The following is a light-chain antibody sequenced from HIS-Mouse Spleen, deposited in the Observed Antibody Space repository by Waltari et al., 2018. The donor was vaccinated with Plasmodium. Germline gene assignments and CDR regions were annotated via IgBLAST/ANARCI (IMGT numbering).Light chain of an antibody. V-gene: IGKV3-15*01. CDR2: GAS. CDR3: QQYNNWSFT. Sequence: EIVMTQSPATLSVSPGERATLSCRASQSVSSNLAWYQKKPGQAPRLLIYGASTRATGIPARFSGSESGTEFTLTISSLQSEDFAVYYCQQYNNWSFTFGPGTKVDIK. J-gene: IGKJ3*01. CDR1: QSVSSN.